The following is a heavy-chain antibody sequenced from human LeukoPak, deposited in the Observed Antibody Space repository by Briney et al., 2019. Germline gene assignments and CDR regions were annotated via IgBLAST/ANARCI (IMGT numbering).Heavy chain of an antibody. D-gene: IGHD3-22*01. V-gene: IGHV3-23*01. Sequence: SGGSLRLSCAASGLTFSSYAMSWVRQAPGKGLEWVSAISGSGGSTYYADSVKGRFTISRDNSKNTLYLQMNSLRAEDTAVYYCAKVLYYYDSSGYYPHDYWGQGTLVTVSS. J-gene: IGHJ4*02. CDR1: GLTFSSYA. CDR2: ISGSGGST. CDR3: AKVLYYYDSSGYYPHDY.